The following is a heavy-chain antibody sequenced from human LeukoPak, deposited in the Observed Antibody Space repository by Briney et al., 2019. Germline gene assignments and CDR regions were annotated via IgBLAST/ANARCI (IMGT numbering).Heavy chain of an antibody. V-gene: IGHV3-33*08. Sequence: GGSLRLSCAASGLTFSSHWMHWVRQAPGKGLEWVAVIWYDGSNKYYADSVKGRFTISRDNSKNTLYLQMNSLRAEDTAVYYCARDLHPLELPYYYYYYGMDVWGQGTTVTVSS. J-gene: IGHJ6*02. CDR1: GLTFSSHW. D-gene: IGHD1-7*01. CDR2: IWYDGSNK. CDR3: ARDLHPLELPYYYYYYGMDV.